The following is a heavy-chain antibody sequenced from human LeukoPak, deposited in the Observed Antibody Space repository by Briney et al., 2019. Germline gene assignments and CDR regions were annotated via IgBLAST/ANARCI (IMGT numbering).Heavy chain of an antibody. J-gene: IGHJ3*02. Sequence: SQTLSLTCTVSGGSISSGSHYWSWIRQPTGKGLEWIGRIYNSGTTKYNASLKSRVTISIDTSKNHFSLKLASVTAADTAVYYCAAPAGMTAFDIWGQGTMVTVSS. D-gene: IGHD1-1*01. CDR3: AAPAGMTAFDI. V-gene: IGHV4-61*02. CDR2: IYNSGTT. CDR1: GGSISSGSHY.